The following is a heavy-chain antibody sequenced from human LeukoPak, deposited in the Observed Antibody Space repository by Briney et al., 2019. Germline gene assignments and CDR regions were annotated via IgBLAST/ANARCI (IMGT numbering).Heavy chain of an antibody. CDR1: GFTFSSYS. CDR2: ISGSSSYI. V-gene: IGHV3-21*01. Sequence: PGGSLRLSCAAAGFTFSSYSINWGRQPPGEGRGWVLSISGSSSYIYYADSVKGRFTISRDNAKNSLYLQMNSLRAEDTAVYYCARDRCSSTSCYRHYYYYYMDVWGKGTTVTVSS. J-gene: IGHJ6*03. D-gene: IGHD2-2*01. CDR3: ARDRCSSTSCYRHYYYYYMDV.